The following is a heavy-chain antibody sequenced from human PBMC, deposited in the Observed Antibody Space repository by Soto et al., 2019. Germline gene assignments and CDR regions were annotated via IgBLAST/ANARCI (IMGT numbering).Heavy chain of an antibody. V-gene: IGHV4-31*03. Sequence: QVQLQESGPGLVKPSQTLSLTCTVAGGSISSGGYYWSCIRQHPGKGLEWIGYIYYSGSTYYNPSLKSRVTISVDTSKNQFSLKLSSVTAADTAVYYCARDGTDYYDSSGYGGYFDLWGRGTLVTVSS. J-gene: IGHJ2*01. CDR2: IYYSGST. CDR1: GGSISSGGYY. CDR3: ARDGTDYYDSSGYGGYFDL. D-gene: IGHD3-22*01.